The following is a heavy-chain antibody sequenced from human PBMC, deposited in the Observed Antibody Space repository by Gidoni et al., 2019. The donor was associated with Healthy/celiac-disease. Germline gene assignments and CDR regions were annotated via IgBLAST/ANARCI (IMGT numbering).Heavy chain of an antibody. CDR3: AKEHSSSWYILSY. CDR2: ISYDGSNK. V-gene: IGHV3-30*18. J-gene: IGHJ4*02. CDR1: GFTFSSYG. Sequence: QVQLVESGGGVVQPGRSLRLSCAASGFTFSSYGMHWVRQAPGKGLEWVAVISYDGSNKYYADSVKGRFTISRDNSKNTLYLQMNSLRAEDTAVYYCAKEHSSSWYILSYWGQGTLVTVSS. D-gene: IGHD6-13*01.